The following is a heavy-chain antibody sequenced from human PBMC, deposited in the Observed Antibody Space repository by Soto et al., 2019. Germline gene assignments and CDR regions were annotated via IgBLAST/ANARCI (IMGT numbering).Heavy chain of an antibody. V-gene: IGHV4-59*01. D-gene: IGHD1-26*01. Sequence: SETLSLTCTVSGGSISSYYLSWIRQPPGKGLEWIGYIYYSGSTNYNPSLKSRVTISVDTSKNQFSLKLSSVTAADTAVYYCARTPAVGPGGIFYYYGMDVWGQGTTVT. CDR3: ARTPAVGPGGIFYYYGMDV. CDR2: IYYSGST. CDR1: GGSISSYY. J-gene: IGHJ6*02.